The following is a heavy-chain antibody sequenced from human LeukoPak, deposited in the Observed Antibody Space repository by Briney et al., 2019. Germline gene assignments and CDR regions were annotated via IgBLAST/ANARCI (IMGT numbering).Heavy chain of an antibody. J-gene: IGHJ3*02. CDR1: GGSFSGYY. V-gene: IGHV4-34*01. D-gene: IGHD6-13*01. CDR2: INHSGST. CDR3: ARDSSSWYSNKAFDI. Sequence: PSETLSLTCAVYGGSFSGYYWSWIRQPPGKGLEWIGEINHSGSTNYNPSLRSRVTISVDTSKNQFSLKLSSLTAADTAVYYCARDSSSWYSNKAFDIWGQGTMVTVSS.